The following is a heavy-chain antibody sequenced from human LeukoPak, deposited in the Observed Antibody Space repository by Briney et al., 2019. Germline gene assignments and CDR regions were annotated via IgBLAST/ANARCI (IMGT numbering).Heavy chain of an antibody. Sequence: PSETLSLTCAVSGDSISSSNWWSWVRQPPGKGLEWIGEIYHSGSTNYNPSLKSRVTISLDKSENHFSLKLTSVTAADTAVYYCARNFDSYNAFHIWGQGTMVTVSS. J-gene: IGHJ3*02. V-gene: IGHV4-4*02. CDR1: GDSISSSNW. D-gene: IGHD3-22*01. CDR2: IYHSGST. CDR3: ARNFDSYNAFHI.